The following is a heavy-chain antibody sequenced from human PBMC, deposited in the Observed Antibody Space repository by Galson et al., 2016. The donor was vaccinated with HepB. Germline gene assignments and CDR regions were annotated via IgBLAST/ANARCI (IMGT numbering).Heavy chain of an antibody. D-gene: IGHD5-18*01. CDR2: VHSSGSS. CDR3: ARGTLSCTGNSCFYQYFDL. J-gene: IGHJ2*01. V-gene: IGHV4-59*11. CDR1: GDSNKVHY. Sequence: SETLSPTCTVSGDSNKVHYRSWIRQPPGKGLEWIGYVHSSGSSFYNPSLRGRVTISVDTSKNHFSLKLDSVTAADTAVYYCARGTLSCTGNSCFYQYFDLWGRGILVSVSS.